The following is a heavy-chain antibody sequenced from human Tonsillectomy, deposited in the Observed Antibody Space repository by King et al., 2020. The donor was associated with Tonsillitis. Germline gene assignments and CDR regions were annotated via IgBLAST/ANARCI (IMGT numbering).Heavy chain of an antibody. V-gene: IGHV1-2*02. D-gene: IGHD7-27*01. J-gene: IGHJ4*02. CDR3: ARVELGLCYYSDY. Sequence: HVQLVESGAEVKKPGASVKVSCTASGYTFNDYYMHWVRQAPGQGLEWMGLINPNSGGTNYAQRFQGRVTMTKDTSISTAYMELTRLRSDDTAVYYCARVELGLCYYSDYWGQGTLVTVST. CDR2: INPNSGGT. CDR1: GYTFNDYY.